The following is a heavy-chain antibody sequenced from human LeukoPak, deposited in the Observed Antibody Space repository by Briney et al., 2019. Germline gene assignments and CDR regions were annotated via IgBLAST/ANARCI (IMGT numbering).Heavy chain of an antibody. D-gene: IGHD2/OR15-2a*01. CDR1: GGAMHSGGYY. CDR2: IYSGGST. V-gene: IGHV4-31*03. Sequence: SGPTLVNPSQTLSLTCTVSGGAMHSGGYYWIWIRQHPGRGLEWIGYIYSGGSTYYNPSLKSRVIISVDTSKSQFSLQLISVTAADTAVNYCARVPRTHNRPRLDPWGQGTLVTVSS. J-gene: IGHJ5*02. CDR3: ARVPRTHNRPRLDP.